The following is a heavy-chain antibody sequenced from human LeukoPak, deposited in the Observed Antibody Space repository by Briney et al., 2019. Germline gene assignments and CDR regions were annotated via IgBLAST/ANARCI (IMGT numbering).Heavy chain of an antibody. CDR1: GRSFSGYY. Sequence: TSETLSLTCAVYGRSFSGYYWSWIRQPPGKGLEWIGEINHSGSTNYNPSLKSRVTISVDTSKNQFSLKLSSVTAADTAVYYCARGLPRIAAAGTDLEMGYWGQGTLVTVSS. V-gene: IGHV4-34*01. CDR2: INHSGST. CDR3: ARGLPRIAAAGTDLEMGY. J-gene: IGHJ4*02. D-gene: IGHD6-13*01.